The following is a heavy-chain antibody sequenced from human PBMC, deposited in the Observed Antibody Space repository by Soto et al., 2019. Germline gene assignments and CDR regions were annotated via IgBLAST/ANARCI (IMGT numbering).Heavy chain of an antibody. CDR2: IFYSGNT. V-gene: IGHV4-39*02. D-gene: IGHD2-8*01. Sequence: SETLCLTCTVSGGSITTTSYYWGWIRQPPGKGLEWIGNIFYSGNTYYNSSLKSRATISVDTSKNLFSLTLSSVTAADTAVYYCARLGVPTNAFDIWGQGTMVTVSS. CDR1: GGSITTTSYY. CDR3: ARLGVPTNAFDI. J-gene: IGHJ3*02.